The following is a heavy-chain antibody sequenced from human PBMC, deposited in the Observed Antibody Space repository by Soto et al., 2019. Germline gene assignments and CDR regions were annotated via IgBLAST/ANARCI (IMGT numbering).Heavy chain of an antibody. CDR3: ARAVGGPTSNLDY. J-gene: IGHJ4*02. Sequence: GASVKVSCKASGYTFTSYAMHWVRQAPGQRLEWMGWINAGNGNKKYSQKFQGRVTITRDTSASTAYMELSSLRSEDTAVYYCARAVGGPTSNLDYWGQGPLVTVSS. CDR2: INAGNGNK. CDR1: GYTFTSYA. D-gene: IGHD3-16*01. V-gene: IGHV1-3*01.